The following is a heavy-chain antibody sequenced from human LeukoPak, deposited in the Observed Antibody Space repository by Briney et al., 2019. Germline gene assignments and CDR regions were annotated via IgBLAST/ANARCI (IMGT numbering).Heavy chain of an antibody. CDR1: GASISSGGYY. Sequence: PSQTLSLTCTVSGASISSGGYYWSWIRHLPGKGLEWIGYISSNGSAYYNPSLMSRVSISVDTSRNHFSLEVNSVTAADTAVYYCARFVDYYYGMDVWGQGTTVTVSS. CDR3: ARFVDYYYGMDV. D-gene: IGHD2-21*01. V-gene: IGHV4-31*03. CDR2: ISSNGSA. J-gene: IGHJ6*02.